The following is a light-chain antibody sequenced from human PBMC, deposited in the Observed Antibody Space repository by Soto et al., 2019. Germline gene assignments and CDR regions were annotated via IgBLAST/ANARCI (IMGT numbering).Light chain of an antibody. CDR2: APS. CDR1: QNISTF. Sequence: DIQLTQSPSSLSASVGDRVTITCRASQNISTFLNCFQQRPWKAPLLLIYAPSNLQGGVPSRLSVSGSGTDFTLTIGGLQPEDFATYYCQQIYSVRWTFGQVTKVEIK. V-gene: IGKV1-39*01. CDR3: QQIYSVRWT. J-gene: IGKJ1*01.